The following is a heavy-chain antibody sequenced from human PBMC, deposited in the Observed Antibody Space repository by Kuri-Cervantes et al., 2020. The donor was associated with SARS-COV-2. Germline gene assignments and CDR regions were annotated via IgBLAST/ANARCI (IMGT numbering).Heavy chain of an antibody. CDR3: ARDHSCYDSSGYYADFDY. Sequence: SVKLSCKASGGTFSSYAISWVRQAPGQGLEWMGGIIPIFGIANYAQKFQGRVTITADKSTSTAYMELRSLRSDDTAVYYCARDHSCYDSSGYYADFDYWGQGTLVTVSS. V-gene: IGHV1-69*10. CDR1: GGTFSSYA. D-gene: IGHD3-22*01. CDR2: IIPIFGIA. J-gene: IGHJ4*02.